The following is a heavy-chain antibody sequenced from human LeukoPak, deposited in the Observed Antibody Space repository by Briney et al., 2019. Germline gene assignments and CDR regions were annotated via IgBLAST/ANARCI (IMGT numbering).Heavy chain of an antibody. D-gene: IGHD1-26*01. CDR2: ISDSGINK. CDR1: GFTFSSDA. Sequence: GGSLRLSCAASGFTFSSDAMYWVRQAPGKGPEWVSAISDSGINKYYADSVRDRFTISRDNSRSTLYLQMNSLRAEDTAVYYCARPTGSLNVWGQGTTVTVSS. J-gene: IGHJ6*02. CDR3: ARPTGSLNV. V-gene: IGHV3-23*01.